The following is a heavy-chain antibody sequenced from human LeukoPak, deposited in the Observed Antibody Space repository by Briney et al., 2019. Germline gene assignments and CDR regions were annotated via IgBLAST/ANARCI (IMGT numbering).Heavy chain of an antibody. CDR1: GFTFSNYG. D-gene: IGHD3-22*01. Sequence: GGSLRLSCAASGFTFSNYGMHWVRQAPGKGLEWVAFIRYDGINKYYADSVKGRFTISRDNSKNTWYLQMNSLRAEDTAVYYCAKGFTYDSALDYWGQGTLVTVSS. V-gene: IGHV3-30*02. J-gene: IGHJ4*02. CDR2: IRYDGINK. CDR3: AKGFTYDSALDY.